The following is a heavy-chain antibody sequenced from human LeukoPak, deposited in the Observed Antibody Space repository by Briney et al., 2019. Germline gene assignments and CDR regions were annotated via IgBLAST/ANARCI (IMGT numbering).Heavy chain of an antibody. J-gene: IGHJ4*02. V-gene: IGHV4-39*01. Sequence: VRLRETLSLTCTVSGGSISSSSYYWGWIRQPPGKGLEWIGSIYYSGSTYYNPSLKSRVTISVDTSKNQFSLKLSSVTAADTAVYYCASSRLAWDLWFGEHYEYFDYWGQGTLVTVSS. CDR3: ASSRLAWDLWFGEHYEYFDY. CDR1: GGSISSSSYY. CDR2: IYYSGST. D-gene: IGHD3-10*01.